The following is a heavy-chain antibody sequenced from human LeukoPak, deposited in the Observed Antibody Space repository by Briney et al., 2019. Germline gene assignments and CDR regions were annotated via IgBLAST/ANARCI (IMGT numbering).Heavy chain of an antibody. V-gene: IGHV3-9*01. D-gene: IGHD4-17*01. CDR2: IRWNSGSI. CDR1: GFTFDDYA. Sequence: GGSLRLSCAASGFTFDDYAMHWVRQAPGKGLEWVSGIRWNSGSIGYADSVKGRFTISRDNAKNSLYLQLNSLRAEDTAVYYCAKDSHYTVTDAFDIWGQGTMVTVSS. J-gene: IGHJ3*02. CDR3: AKDSHYTVTDAFDI.